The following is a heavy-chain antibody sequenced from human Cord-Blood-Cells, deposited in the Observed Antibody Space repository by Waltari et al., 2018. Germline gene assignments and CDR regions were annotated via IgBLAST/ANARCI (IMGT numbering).Heavy chain of an antibody. Sequence: QVQLQESGPGLVTPSGTLSLTCAVSGGPISSSNWSSAVRQPPGKGLEWIGEIYHSGSTNYNPSLKSRVTISVDKSKNQFSLKLSSVTAADTAVYYCARLPSGWYYFDYWGQGTLVTVSS. J-gene: IGHJ4*02. D-gene: IGHD6-19*01. CDR1: GGPISSSNW. V-gene: IGHV4-4*02. CDR3: ARLPSGWYYFDY. CDR2: IYHSGST.